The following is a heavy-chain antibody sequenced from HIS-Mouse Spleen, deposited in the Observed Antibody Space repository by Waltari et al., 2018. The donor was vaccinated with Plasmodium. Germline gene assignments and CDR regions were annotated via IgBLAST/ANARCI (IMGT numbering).Heavy chain of an antibody. V-gene: IGHV4-34*01. CDR3: ARVTSSGVYWYFDL. Sequence: QVQLQQWGAGLLKPSEPLSLTCAVYGGSFRGYYWSWLRQPPGKGLEWIGEINHSGSTNYNPSLKSLVTISVDTSKNQFSLKLSSVTAADTAVYYCARVTSSGVYWYFDLWGRGTLVTVSS. CDR2: INHSGST. D-gene: IGHD3-3*01. J-gene: IGHJ2*01. CDR1: GGSFRGYY.